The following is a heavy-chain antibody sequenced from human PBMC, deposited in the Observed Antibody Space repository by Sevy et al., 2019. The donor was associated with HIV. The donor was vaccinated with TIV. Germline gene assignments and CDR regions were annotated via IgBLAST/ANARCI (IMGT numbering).Heavy chain of an antibody. D-gene: IGHD6-6*01. CDR3: AKDLTGRYSSSSGDFDY. CDR1: GFTFSIYG. Sequence: GGSLRLSCAASGFTFSIYGMHWVRQAPGKGLEWVACIRYDGSTKYYADSVKGRFTISRDNSKNTLYLQMNSLRAEDTAEYYCAKDLTGRYSSSSGDFDYWGQGTLVTVSS. V-gene: IGHV3-30*02. J-gene: IGHJ4*02. CDR2: IRYDGSTK.